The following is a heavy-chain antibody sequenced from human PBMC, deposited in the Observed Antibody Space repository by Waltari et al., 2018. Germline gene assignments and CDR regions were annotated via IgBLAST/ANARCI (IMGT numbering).Heavy chain of an antibody. V-gene: IGHV3-7*01. CDR1: GFTFSTYW. CDR2: INQHGSEG. CDR3: VRDHSSGWSFQH. J-gene: IGHJ1*01. Sequence: EVQLVESGGNLVQPGGSLRLSFEASGFTFSTYWMIWVSQAPGKGLEWVANINQHGSEGFYADSVKGRFTVSRDNAKNSLYVQMNNLRAEDTGLYFCVRDHSSGWSFQHWGQGTLVAVSS. D-gene: IGHD6-19*01.